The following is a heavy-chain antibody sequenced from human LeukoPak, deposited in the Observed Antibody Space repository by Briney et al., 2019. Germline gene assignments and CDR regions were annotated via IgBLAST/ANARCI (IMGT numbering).Heavy chain of an antibody. J-gene: IGHJ3*02. CDR1: GGSISSGGYY. D-gene: IGHD3-3*01. CDR3: ARTYTIFGVVIIRDAFDI. CDR2: IYYSGST. V-gene: IGHV4-31*03. Sequence: SETLSLTCTVSGGSISSGGYYWSWIRQHPGKGLEWIGYIYYSGSTYYNPSLKSRVTISVDTSKNQFSLKLSSVTAADTAVYYCARTYTIFGVVIIRDAFDIWGQGTMVTVSS.